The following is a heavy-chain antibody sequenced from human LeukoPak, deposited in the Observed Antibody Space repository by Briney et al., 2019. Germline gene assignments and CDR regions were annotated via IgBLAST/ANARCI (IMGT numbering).Heavy chain of an antibody. CDR1: GYTFTGYD. CDR3: AREGVVLAAANWFDP. CDR2: INPNSGGT. Sequence: ASVKVSCKASGYTFTGYDMHWVRQAPGQGLEWMGWINPNSGGTNYAQKFQGRVTMTRDTSISTAYMELSRLRSDDTAVYYCAREGVVLAAANWFDPWGQGTLVTVSS. D-gene: IGHD2-2*01. J-gene: IGHJ5*02. V-gene: IGHV1-2*02.